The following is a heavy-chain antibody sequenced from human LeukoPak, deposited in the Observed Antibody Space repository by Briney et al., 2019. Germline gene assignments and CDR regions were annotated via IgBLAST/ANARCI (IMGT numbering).Heavy chain of an antibody. J-gene: IGHJ5*02. CDR1: GGSISSYY. CDR3: ARDLSYDSSGYYYYNWFDP. V-gene: IGHV4-4*07. Sequence: SETLSLTCTVSGGSISSYYWSWIRQPAGKGLEWIGRIYTSGSTNYNPSLKSRVTMSVDTSKNQFSLKLSSVTAADTAVYYCARDLSYDSSGYYYYNWFDPWGQGTLVTVSP. CDR2: IYTSGST. D-gene: IGHD3-22*01.